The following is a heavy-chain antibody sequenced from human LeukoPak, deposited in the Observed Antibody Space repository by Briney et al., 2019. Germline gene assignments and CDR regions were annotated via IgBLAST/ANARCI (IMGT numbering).Heavy chain of an antibody. CDR1: GTSISDYS. J-gene: IGHJ4*02. CDR3: ATTGGGSTWYFDY. CDR2: VFYNGSA. Sequence: SETLSLTCSVSGTSISDYSWSWIRQPPGKGLEWIGHVFYNGSANYNPSLKSRVTISVDTSKNQFSLKLSSMTAADTAVYYCATTGGGSTWYFDYWGQGTLVTVSS. V-gene: IGHV4-59*13. D-gene: IGHD6-13*01.